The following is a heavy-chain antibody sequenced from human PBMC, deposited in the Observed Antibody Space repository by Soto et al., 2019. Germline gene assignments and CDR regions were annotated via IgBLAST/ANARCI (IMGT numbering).Heavy chain of an antibody. Sequence: ASETLSLTCTVSGGSISNHYWSWIRQPPGKGLEWIGYIYYNGNTNYNPSLKSRVTMSVDTSKNQISLKLSSVTAADTAVYYCARDGSDTWYFNWFDPWGQGTLVTVSS. V-gene: IGHV4-59*11. D-gene: IGHD6-13*01. CDR3: ARDGSDTWYFNWFDP. CDR1: GGSISNHY. CDR2: IYYNGNT. J-gene: IGHJ5*02.